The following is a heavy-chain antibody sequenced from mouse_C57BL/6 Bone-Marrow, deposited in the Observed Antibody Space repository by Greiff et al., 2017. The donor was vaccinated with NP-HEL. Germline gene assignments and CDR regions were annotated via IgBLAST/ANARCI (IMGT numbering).Heavy chain of an antibody. D-gene: IGHD1-1*01. V-gene: IGHV1-81*01. CDR2: IYPRSGNT. J-gene: IGHJ4*01. CDR3: ARSHPLRGYAMDY. CDR1: GYTFTSYG. Sequence: VQLQQSGAELARPGASVKLSCKASGYTFTSYGISWVKQRPGQGLEWIGEIYPRSGNTYYNEKFKGKATPTADKSSSTAYMELRILTSEDSAVYVCARSHPLRGYAMDYWGQGTSVTVSS.